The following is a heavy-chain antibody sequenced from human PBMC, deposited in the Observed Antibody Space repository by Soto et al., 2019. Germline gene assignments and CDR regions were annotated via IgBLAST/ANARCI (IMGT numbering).Heavy chain of an antibody. Sequence: GGSLRLSCAASGFTFSSYAMSWVRQAPGKGLEWVSAISGSGGSTYYADSVKGRFTISRDNSKNTLYLQMNSLRAEDTAVYYCAKGSNYYGSGSYLGVFDYWGQGTLVTVSS. D-gene: IGHD3-10*01. CDR3: AKGSNYYGSGSYLGVFDY. CDR1: GFTFSSYA. J-gene: IGHJ4*02. V-gene: IGHV3-23*01. CDR2: ISGSGGST.